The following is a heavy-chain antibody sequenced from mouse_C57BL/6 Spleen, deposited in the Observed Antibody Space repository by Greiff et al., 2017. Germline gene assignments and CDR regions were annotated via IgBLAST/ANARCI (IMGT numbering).Heavy chain of an antibody. D-gene: IGHD2-3*01. J-gene: IGHJ4*01. V-gene: IGHV1-64*01. CDR1: GYTFTSYW. CDR2: IHPNSGST. Sequence: QVQLQQPGAELVKPGASVKLSCKASGYTFTSYWMHWVKQRPGQGLEWIGMIHPNSGSTNYNEKFKSKATLTVDKSSSTAYMQLSSLTSEDSAVYYCARLYDGYPPFMDYWGQGTSVTVSS. CDR3: ARLYDGYPPFMDY.